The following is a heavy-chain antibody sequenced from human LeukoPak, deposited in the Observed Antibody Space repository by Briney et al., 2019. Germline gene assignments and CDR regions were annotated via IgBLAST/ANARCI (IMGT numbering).Heavy chain of an antibody. D-gene: IGHD6-13*01. CDR1: GFTFSSYA. V-gene: IGHV3-43*02. Sequence: GGSLRLSCAASGFTFSSYAMSWVRQAPGKGLEWVSAISGDGGSTYNADSVKGRFTISRDNSKNSLYLQMNSLRTEDTALYYCAKDLAGDSSSWSSGFDYWGQGTLVTVSS. J-gene: IGHJ4*02. CDR3: AKDLAGDSSSWSSGFDY. CDR2: ISGDGGST.